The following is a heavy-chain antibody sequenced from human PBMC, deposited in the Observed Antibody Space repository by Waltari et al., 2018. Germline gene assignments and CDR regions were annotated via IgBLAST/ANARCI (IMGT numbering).Heavy chain of an antibody. D-gene: IGHD3-10*01. J-gene: IGHJ4*02. Sequence: QLQLQESGPGLVKPSETLSLTCTVSGGSISSSSSYWGWIRQPPGKGLEWIGSIYYSGSTYYSPSLKSRVTISVDTSKNQFSLKLSSVTAADTAVYYCARELLEGFRESVGFDYWGQGTLVTVSS. CDR1: GGSISSSSSY. CDR2: IYYSGST. CDR3: ARELLEGFRESVGFDY. V-gene: IGHV4-39*07.